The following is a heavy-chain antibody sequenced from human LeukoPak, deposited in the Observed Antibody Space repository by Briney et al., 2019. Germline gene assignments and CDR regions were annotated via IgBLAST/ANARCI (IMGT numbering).Heavy chain of an antibody. D-gene: IGHD1-26*01. J-gene: IGHJ6*03. V-gene: IGHV3-23*01. CDR1: GVTNS. CDR3: AAWDPNFYYMDV. Sequence: AGSLRLSCAMSGVTNSMSWVRQAPGKGLEWVSSISASGGGTHYTGSVKGRFTISRDNSKKTIYLQMNSLRVDDTAKYFCAAWDPNFYYMDVWGKGTTVTVSS. CDR2: ISASGGGT.